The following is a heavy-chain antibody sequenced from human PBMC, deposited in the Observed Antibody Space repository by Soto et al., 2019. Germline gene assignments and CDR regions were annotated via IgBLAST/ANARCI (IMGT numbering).Heavy chain of an antibody. Sequence: ASVKVSCKASGGTFSSYAISWVRQAPRQGLEWMGGIIPIFGTANYAQKFQGRVTITADKSTSTAYMELSSLRSEDTAVYYCASITIFGVVTLNTYYYYGMDVWGQGTTVTVSS. CDR2: IIPIFGTA. CDR3: ASITIFGVVTLNTYYYYGMDV. D-gene: IGHD3-3*01. CDR1: GGTFSSYA. J-gene: IGHJ6*02. V-gene: IGHV1-69*06.